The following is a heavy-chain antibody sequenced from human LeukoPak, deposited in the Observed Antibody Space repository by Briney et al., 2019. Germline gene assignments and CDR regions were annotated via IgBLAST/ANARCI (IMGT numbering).Heavy chain of an antibody. CDR3: ARGDRWLTFDY. CDR2: INHSGST. V-gene: IGHV4-34*01. CDR1: GGSFSGYY. J-gene: IGHJ4*02. D-gene: IGHD5-24*01. Sequence: SETLSLTCAVYGGSFSGYYWSWIRQPPGKGLEWIGEINHSGSTNYNPSLKSRVTISVDMSKNQFSLKLSSVTAADTAVYYCARGDRWLTFDYWGQGTLVTVSS.